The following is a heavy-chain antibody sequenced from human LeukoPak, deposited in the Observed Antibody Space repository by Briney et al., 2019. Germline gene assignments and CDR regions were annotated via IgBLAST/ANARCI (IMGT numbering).Heavy chain of an antibody. J-gene: IGHJ4*02. CDR1: GFTFSSYA. Sequence: ARGCLRLSCAASGFTFSSYAMSWVRQAPGGGRGWVSAIIGSGGSTYYADSVKGPFTISRDNSTNTLYLHINRLRAEETAVYYCAKKFGGVIAHFDYWGQGTLVTVSS. CDR2: IIGSGGST. CDR3: AKKFGGVIAHFDY. D-gene: IGHD3-16*02. V-gene: IGHV3-23*01.